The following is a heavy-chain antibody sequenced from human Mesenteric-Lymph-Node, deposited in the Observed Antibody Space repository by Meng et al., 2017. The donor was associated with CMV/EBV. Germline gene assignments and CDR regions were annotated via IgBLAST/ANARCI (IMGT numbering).Heavy chain of an antibody. Sequence: SVDGSYWTWNRQLAGRERAGLSEVNHGERTNYNPSLNSGVTIRVDTSKNQFSLKRSSVAAADTAVYYCASGPVLHYYGSGGYYYFDYWGQGILVTVSS. J-gene: IGHJ4*02. V-gene: IGHV4-34*01. CDR1: SVDGSY. D-gene: IGHD3-22*01. CDR2: VNHGERT. CDR3: ASGPVLHYYGSGGYYYFDY.